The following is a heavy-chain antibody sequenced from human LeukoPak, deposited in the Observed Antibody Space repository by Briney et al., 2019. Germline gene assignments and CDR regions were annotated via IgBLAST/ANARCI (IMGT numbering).Heavy chain of an antibody. CDR3: ARAGYSGSYPFDY. J-gene: IGHJ4*02. V-gene: IGHV3-11*06. CDR1: GFTFSDYY. CDR2: ISSSSSYI. D-gene: IGHD1-26*01. Sequence: GGSLRLSCAASGFTFSDYYMSWIRQAPGKGLEWVSSISSSSSYIYYADSVKGRFTISRDNAKNSLYLQMNSLRAEDTAVYYCARAGYSGSYPFDYWGQGTLVTVSS.